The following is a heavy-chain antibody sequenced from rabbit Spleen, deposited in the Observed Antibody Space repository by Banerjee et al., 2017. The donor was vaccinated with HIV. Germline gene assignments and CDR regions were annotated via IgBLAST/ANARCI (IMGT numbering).Heavy chain of an antibody. CDR3: ARHWDL. CDR2: ITSGGRT. J-gene: IGHJ4*01. CDR1: EFSFTSND. Sequence: QSLEESGGGLVKPGASLTLTCTASEFSFTSNDMSWVRQAPEKGLEWIGFITSGGRTIYASWAKGRFTISKTSSTTVTLQMTSLTAADTAPYFCARHWDLWGPGTLVTVS. V-gene: IGHV1S40*01.